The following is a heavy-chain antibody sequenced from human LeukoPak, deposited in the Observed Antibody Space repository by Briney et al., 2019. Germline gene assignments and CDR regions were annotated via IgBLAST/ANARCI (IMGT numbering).Heavy chain of an antibody. J-gene: IGHJ4*02. CDR2: ISSNSIYI. Sequence: GGSLRLSCAASGFTFSSYSMNWVRQAPGKGLEWVSSISSNSIYIYYAGSVEGRFTISRDNAKNSLYLQMNSLRAEDTALYYCARDQSYGTYYFDYWGQGTLVTVSS. CDR3: ARDQSYGTYYFDY. V-gene: IGHV3-21*01. CDR1: GFTFSSYS. D-gene: IGHD5-18*01.